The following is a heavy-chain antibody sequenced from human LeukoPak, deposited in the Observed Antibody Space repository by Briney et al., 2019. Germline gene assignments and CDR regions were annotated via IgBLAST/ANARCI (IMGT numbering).Heavy chain of an antibody. CDR2: ILSGGST. CDR1: GFTFSSYA. CDR3: AKDMVAAANWFDP. J-gene: IGHJ5*02. D-gene: IGHD6-25*01. V-gene: IGHV3-23*01. Sequence: GSLRLSCAASGFTFSSYAINWVRQAPGKGLEWVSTILSGGSTYYADSVKGRFTVSRDNSKNTVYLQMNSLRAEDTAVYYCAKDMVAAANWFDPWGQGTLVTVSS.